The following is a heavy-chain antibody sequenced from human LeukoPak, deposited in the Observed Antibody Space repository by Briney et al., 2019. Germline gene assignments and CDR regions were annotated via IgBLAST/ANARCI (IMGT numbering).Heavy chain of an antibody. CDR2: IKSKTDGGAI. J-gene: IGHJ4*01. CDR3: LTRLRSTIGVDY. Sequence: PGGSLRLSCAASGFSFTNAWMNWVRQAPGKGLEWVGRIKSKTDGGAIHYAAPVRGRFSISRDDSINTVYLQMDSLKADDTAVYYCLTRLRSTIGVDYWGQGTLDTVSS. CDR1: GFSFTNAW. V-gene: IGHV3-15*01. D-gene: IGHD5/OR15-5a*01.